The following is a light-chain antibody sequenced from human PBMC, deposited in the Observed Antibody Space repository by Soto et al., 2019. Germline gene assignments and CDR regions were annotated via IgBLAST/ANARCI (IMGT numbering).Light chain of an antibody. J-gene: IGKJ5*01. CDR2: AAS. Sequence: DIQMTQSPSSRSASVGDRVTITCQASQDIKNYLNWYQQKPGKAPKLLIYAASSLQSGVPSRFSGSGSGTDFTLTISSLQPEDFATYYCQQSYSTPTCGQGTRLEIK. CDR1: QDIKNY. CDR3: QQSYSTPT. V-gene: IGKV1-39*01.